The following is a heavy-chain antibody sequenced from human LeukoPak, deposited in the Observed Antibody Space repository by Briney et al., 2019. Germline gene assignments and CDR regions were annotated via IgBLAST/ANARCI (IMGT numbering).Heavy chain of an antibody. CDR2: IYYSGST. Sequence: PSGTLSLTCTVSGGSISSSSYYWGWIRQPPGKGLEWIGSIYYSGSTYYNPSLKSRVTISVDTSKNQFSLKLSSVTAADTAVYYCARQDMTTVTTLDYWGQGTLVTVSS. J-gene: IGHJ4*02. CDR1: GGSISSSSYY. CDR3: ARQDMTTVTTLDY. D-gene: IGHD4-17*01. V-gene: IGHV4-39*01.